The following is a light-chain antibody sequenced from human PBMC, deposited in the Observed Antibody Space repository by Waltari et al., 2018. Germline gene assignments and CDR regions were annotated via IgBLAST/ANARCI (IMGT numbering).Light chain of an antibody. V-gene: IGLV2-14*01. CDR2: EVT. CDR3: SSYAGNDLVI. CDR1: NSDDGRYNY. J-gene: IGLJ2*01. Sequence: QSALTQPASVSGSPGQSITISCTGTNSDDGRYNYVSWYQQHPGKAPKLMIYEVTNRPSGLSNRFSGSKSGNTASLTITELQAEDEADYYCSSYAGNDLVIFGGGTKLTVL.